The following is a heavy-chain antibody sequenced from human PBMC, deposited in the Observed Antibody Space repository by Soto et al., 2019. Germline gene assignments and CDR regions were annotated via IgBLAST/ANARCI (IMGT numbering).Heavy chain of an antibody. CDR1: GGFVSSGNYY. J-gene: IGHJ3*02. CDR3: ARVERGTATTVVDAFDI. V-gene: IGHV4-34*01. CDR2: MSHSGGT. D-gene: IGHD1-1*01. Sequence: QVQLQQWGAGLLKPPETLSLTCAVYGGFVSSGNYYWSWIRQPPGKGLEWIGEMSHSGGTHFNPSLKSRVTISVDTSKNQFSLKMSSVTAADTALYYCARVERGTATTVVDAFDIWGPGTMVTVSS.